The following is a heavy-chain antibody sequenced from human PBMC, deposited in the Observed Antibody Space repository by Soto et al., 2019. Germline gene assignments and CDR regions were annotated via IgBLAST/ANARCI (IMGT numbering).Heavy chain of an antibody. CDR3: ARGVYYYGSGRPRWFDP. CDR2: INHSGST. CDR1: GGSFSGYY. Sequence: SETLSLTCAVYGGSFSGYYWSWIRQPPGKGLEWIGEINHSGSTNYNPSLRSRVTISVDTSKNQFSLKLSSVTAADTAVYYCARGVYYYGSGRPRWFDPWGQGTLVTVSS. V-gene: IGHV4-34*01. D-gene: IGHD3-10*01. J-gene: IGHJ5*02.